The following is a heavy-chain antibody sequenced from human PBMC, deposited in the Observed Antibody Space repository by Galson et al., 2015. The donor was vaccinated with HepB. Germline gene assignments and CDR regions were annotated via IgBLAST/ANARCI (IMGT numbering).Heavy chain of an antibody. V-gene: IGHV4-31*03. CDR1: GDSVSSGAYY. CDR3: ARETVYNDFWNGYFDY. D-gene: IGHD3-3*01. Sequence: LSLTCTVSGDSVSSGAYYWSWIRQHPGKGLEWIGYIYYSGSTSYNPSLKSRVSISVDTSKNQFSLKLSSVTAADTAVYYCARETVYNDFWNGYFDYWGQGTLVTVSS. CDR2: IYYSGST. J-gene: IGHJ4*02.